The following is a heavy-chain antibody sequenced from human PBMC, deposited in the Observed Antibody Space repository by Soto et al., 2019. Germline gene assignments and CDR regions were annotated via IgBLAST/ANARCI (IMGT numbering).Heavy chain of an antibody. J-gene: IGHJ4*02. D-gene: IGHD6-13*01. CDR3: SSGMAAGTY. V-gene: IGHV3-15*07. Sequence: EVQLVESGGGLVTPGGSLRLSCAVSDLTFTDAWMNWMRQAPGKGPEWVGRIKSKSAGGTADYAAAVKDRFTMSRDDSKNMLYLQMNSLKTADTAVYYCSSGMAAGTYWGQGTLVTVSS. CDR2: IKSKSAGGTA. CDR1: DLTFTDAW.